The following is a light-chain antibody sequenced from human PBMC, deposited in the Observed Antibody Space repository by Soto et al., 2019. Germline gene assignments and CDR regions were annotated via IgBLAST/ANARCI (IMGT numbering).Light chain of an antibody. Sequence: QSVLTQPLSASGSPGQSVTISCTGTSSDVGGYNYVSWYQQHPGEAPKLIIYEVTKRPSGVPDRFSGSKSGNTASLTVSGLQAEDEADYHCCSYAGNSNYVFGTGTKVTVL. CDR1: SSDVGGYNY. CDR3: CSYAGNSNYV. CDR2: EVT. J-gene: IGLJ1*01. V-gene: IGLV2-8*01.